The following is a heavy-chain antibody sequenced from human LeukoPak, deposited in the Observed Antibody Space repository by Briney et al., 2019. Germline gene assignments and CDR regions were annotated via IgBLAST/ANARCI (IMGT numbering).Heavy chain of an antibody. CDR2: ISAYNGNT. D-gene: IGHD6-19*01. V-gene: IGHV1-18*01. Sequence: ASVKVSCKASGYTFTSYGISWVRQAPGQGLEWMGWISAYNGNTNYAQKLQGRVTMTTDTSTSTAYMELRSLRSDDTAVYYCARRRVRGIAVAGTGWFDPWGQGTLVTVSS. CDR3: ARRRVRGIAVAGTGWFDP. CDR1: GYTFTSYG. J-gene: IGHJ5*02.